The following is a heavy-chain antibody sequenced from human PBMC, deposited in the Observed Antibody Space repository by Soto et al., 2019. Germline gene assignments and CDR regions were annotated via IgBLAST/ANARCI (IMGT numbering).Heavy chain of an antibody. CDR2: IIPILGIA. J-gene: IGHJ4*02. CDR3: ARGSYDSSGYFDY. V-gene: IGHV1-69*02. Sequence: QVQLVQSGAEVKKPGSSVKVSCKASGGTFSSYTISWVRQAPGQGLERMGRIIPILGIANYAQKFQGRVTITADKSTSTAYMELSSLRSEDTAVYYCARGSYDSSGYFDYWGQGTLVTVSS. D-gene: IGHD3-22*01. CDR1: GGTFSSYT.